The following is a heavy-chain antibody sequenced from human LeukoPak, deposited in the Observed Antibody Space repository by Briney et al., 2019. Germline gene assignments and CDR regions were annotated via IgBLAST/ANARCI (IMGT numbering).Heavy chain of an antibody. CDR3: ARATADSSTNLRH. Sequence: ASVKVSCKASGYTFTSYYMHWVRQAPGQGLEWMGMINPSGGGTSYAQQFQGRVTMTRDTSTGTVYMELSSLRSEDTAVYYCARATADSSTNLRHRGQGTLVTVSS. CDR2: INPSGGGT. D-gene: IGHD4-17*01. CDR1: GYTFTSYY. J-gene: IGHJ4*02. V-gene: IGHV1-46*01.